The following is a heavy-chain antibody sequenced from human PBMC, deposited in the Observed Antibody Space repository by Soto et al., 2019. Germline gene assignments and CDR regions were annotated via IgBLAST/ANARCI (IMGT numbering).Heavy chain of an antibody. CDR1: GFTFSNAW. Sequence: EVPLVESGGGLVKPGGSLRLSCAASGFTFSNAWMSWVRQAPGKGLEWVGRIKSKTDGGTTDYAAPVKGRFTISRDDSKNTLYLQMNSLKTEDTAVYYCTTSVIVVPDFDYWGQGTLVTVSS. CDR2: IKSKTDGGTT. D-gene: IGHD3-22*01. J-gene: IGHJ4*02. V-gene: IGHV3-15*01. CDR3: TTSVIVVPDFDY.